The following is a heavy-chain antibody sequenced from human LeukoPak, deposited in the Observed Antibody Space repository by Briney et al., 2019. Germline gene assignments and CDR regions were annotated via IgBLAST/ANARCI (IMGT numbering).Heavy chain of an antibody. V-gene: IGHV4-34*01. J-gene: IGHJ4*02. CDR2: INHSGST. D-gene: IGHD3-10*01. CDR3: ARARRGAPRHFDY. CDR1: GGSFSGYY. Sequence: PSRTLSLTCAVYGGSFSGYYWSWIRQPPGKGLEWIGEINHSGSTNYNPSLKSRVTISVDTSKNQFSLKLSSVTAADTAVYYCARARRGAPRHFDYWGQGTLVTVSS.